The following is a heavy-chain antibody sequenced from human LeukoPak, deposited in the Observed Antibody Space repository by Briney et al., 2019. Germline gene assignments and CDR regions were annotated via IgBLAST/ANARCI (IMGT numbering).Heavy chain of an antibody. CDR1: GYTFTSYG. V-gene: IGHV1-18*04. D-gene: IGHD3-10*01. CDR2: ISAYNGNT. Sequence: GTSVKVSCKASGYTFTSYGNSRVRQAPGQGLERMGWISAYNGNTNYAQKLQGRVTMTTDTSTSTAYMELRSLRSDDTAVYYCARGDYYYGSGSYFDYWGQGTLVTVSS. CDR3: ARGDYYYGSGSYFDY. J-gene: IGHJ4*02.